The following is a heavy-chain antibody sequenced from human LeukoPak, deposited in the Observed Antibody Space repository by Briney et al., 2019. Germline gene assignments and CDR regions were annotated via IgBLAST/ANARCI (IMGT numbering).Heavy chain of an antibody. CDR1: GFTVSSNY. CDR3: ASPYCSGGSCYSYGMDV. CDR2: IYSGGST. D-gene: IGHD2-15*01. Sequence: PGGSLRLSCAASGFTVSSNYMSWVRQAPGKGLEWVSVIYSGGSTYYADSVKGRFTIPRDNSKNTLYLQMNSLRAEDTAVYYCASPYCSGGSCYSYGMDVWGRGTTVTVSS. J-gene: IGHJ6*02. V-gene: IGHV3-53*01.